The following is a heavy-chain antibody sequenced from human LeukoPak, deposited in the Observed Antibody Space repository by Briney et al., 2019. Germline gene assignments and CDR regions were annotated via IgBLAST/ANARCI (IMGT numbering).Heavy chain of an antibody. CDR2: IYYSGST. V-gene: IGHV4-31*03. J-gene: IGHJ6*03. CDR3: ARVIDYYYCYMDV. Sequence: PSETLSLTCTVSGGSISSGGYYWSWIRQHPGKGLEWIGYIYYSGSTYYNPSLKSRVTISVDTSKNQFSLKLSSVTAADTAVYYCARVIDYYYCYMDVWGKGTTVTVSS. CDR1: GGSISSGGYY.